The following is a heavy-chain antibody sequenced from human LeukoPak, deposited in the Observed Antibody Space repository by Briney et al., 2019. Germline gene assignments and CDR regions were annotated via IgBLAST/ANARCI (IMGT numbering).Heavy chain of an antibody. CDR1: GGSISSGSYY. CDR2: INHSGST. D-gene: IGHD2-2*01. V-gene: IGHV4-39*07. CDR3: ARVRCSSTSCYAGHYYYYYYMDV. J-gene: IGHJ6*03. Sequence: PSQTLSLTCTVSGGSISSGSYYWSWIRQPPGKGLEWIGEINHSGSTNYNPSLKSRVTISVDTSKNQFSLKLSSVTAADTAVYYCARVRCSSTSCYAGHYYYYYYMDVWGKGTTVTVSS.